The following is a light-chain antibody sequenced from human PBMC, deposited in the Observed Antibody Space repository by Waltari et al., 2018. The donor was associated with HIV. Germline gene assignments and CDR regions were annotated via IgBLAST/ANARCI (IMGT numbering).Light chain of an antibody. Sequence: EIVLTQSPATLSLSPGERATLSCRASQSIINFLAWYQQKPGQAPRLLIYDASNRATDIPARFSGSGSGTDFTLTISSLEPEDFAVYYCQQRVNWPFTFGGGATVEIK. CDR2: DAS. CDR1: QSIINF. CDR3: QQRVNWPFT. J-gene: IGKJ4*01. V-gene: IGKV3-11*01.